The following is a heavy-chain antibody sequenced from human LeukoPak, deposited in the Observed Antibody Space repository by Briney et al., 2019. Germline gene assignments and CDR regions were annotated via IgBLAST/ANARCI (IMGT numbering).Heavy chain of an antibody. V-gene: IGHV3-9*01. CDR2: ISGNSGSI. Sequence: GRSLRLSCAASGFTFDDYAMHWVRQAPGKGLEWVSGISGNSGSIAYADSVKGRFTISRDNAKNSLYLQMNSLGAEDTAFYYCAKDTSRSYYDSSGANDYWGQGTLVTVSS. D-gene: IGHD3-22*01. J-gene: IGHJ4*02. CDR1: GFTFDDYA. CDR3: AKDTSRSYYDSSGANDY.